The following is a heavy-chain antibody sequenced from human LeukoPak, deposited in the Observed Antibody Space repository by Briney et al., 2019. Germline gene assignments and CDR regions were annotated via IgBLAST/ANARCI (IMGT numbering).Heavy chain of an antibody. CDR2: IYYSGST. CDR3: ARGQYSGSCFDN. Sequence: PSETLSLTCTVSGGSISNYLWSWIRQHPGKGLEWIGYIYYSGSTNYNPSLKSRVTILVDTSKNQFSLKVSSVTAADTAVYYCARGQYSGSCFDNWGQGSLVTVSS. D-gene: IGHD1-26*01. J-gene: IGHJ4*02. CDR1: GGSISNYL. V-gene: IGHV4-59*01.